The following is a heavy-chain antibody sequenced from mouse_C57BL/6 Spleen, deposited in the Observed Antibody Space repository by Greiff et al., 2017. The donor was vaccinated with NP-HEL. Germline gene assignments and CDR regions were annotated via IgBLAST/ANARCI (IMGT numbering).Heavy chain of an antibody. D-gene: IGHD1-1*01. J-gene: IGHJ1*03. CDR3: ARSYYGSSYDWYFDV. Sequence: VQLQQSGAELMKPGASVKLSCKATGYTFTGYWIEWVKQRPGHGLEWIGEILPGSGSTNYNEKFKGKATFTADTSSNPAYMQLSSLTTEDSAIYYCARSYYGSSYDWYFDVWGTGTTVTVSS. V-gene: IGHV1-9*01. CDR2: ILPGSGST. CDR1: GYTFTGYW.